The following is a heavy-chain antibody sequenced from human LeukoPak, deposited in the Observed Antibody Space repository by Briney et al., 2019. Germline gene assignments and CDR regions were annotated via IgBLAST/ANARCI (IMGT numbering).Heavy chain of an antibody. CDR2: VDPEDGET. Sequence: ASVKISCKVSGYTFTDYYMHWVQQAPGKGLEWMGLVDPEDGETIYAEKFQGRVTITADTSTDTAYMELSSLRSEDTALYYCAQLELGRAPNAFDIWGQGTMVTVSS. CDR1: GYTFTDYY. J-gene: IGHJ3*02. CDR3: AQLELGRAPNAFDI. D-gene: IGHD1-26*01. V-gene: IGHV1-69-2*01.